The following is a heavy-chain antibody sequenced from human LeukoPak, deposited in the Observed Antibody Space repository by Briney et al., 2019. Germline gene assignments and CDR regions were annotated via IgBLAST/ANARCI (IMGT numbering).Heavy chain of an antibody. V-gene: IGHV3-30*04. CDR2: ISHDGRTK. CDR3: ARPSPPGDGYNPPDH. J-gene: IGHJ4*02. D-gene: IGHD5-24*01. CDR1: GFNFDNFA. Sequence: GRSLRLSCVVSGFNFDNFAMHWVRQPLGKGLEWVAVISHDGRTKYYADSMKGRITISRDNSKNTLFLQMNNLRSEDTAVYFCARPSPPGDGYNPPDHWGQGTLVTVSS.